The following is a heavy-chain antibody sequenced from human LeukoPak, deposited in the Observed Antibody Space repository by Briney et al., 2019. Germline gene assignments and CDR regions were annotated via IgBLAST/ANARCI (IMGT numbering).Heavy chain of an antibody. CDR1: GFTFSGYN. Sequence: PGGSLRLSCAVSGFTFSGYNMNWVRQAPGKGLEWVSSISSSSTYIYYADSVKGRFAISRVNAKSSLYLQMNSLRAEDTAVYYCARDKYSSSSYYFDYWGQGTLVTVSS. CDR2: ISSSSTYI. V-gene: IGHV3-21*01. CDR3: ARDKYSSSSYYFDY. D-gene: IGHD6-6*01. J-gene: IGHJ4*02.